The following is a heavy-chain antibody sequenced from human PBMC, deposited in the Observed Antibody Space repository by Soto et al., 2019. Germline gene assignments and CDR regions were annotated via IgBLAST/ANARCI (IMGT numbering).Heavy chain of an antibody. CDR2: IIPIFGTA. J-gene: IGHJ4*02. CDR1: GGTFSSYA. Sequence: QVQLVQSGAEVKKPGSSVKVSCKASGGTFSSYAISWVRQAPGQGLEWMGGIIPIFGTANYAQKFQGRVTITADESTSTAYMELSSLRSEDTDVYYCAREYYYEISGYYSLDYWGQGTLVTVSS. CDR3: AREYYYEISGYYSLDY. V-gene: IGHV1-69*01. D-gene: IGHD3-22*01.